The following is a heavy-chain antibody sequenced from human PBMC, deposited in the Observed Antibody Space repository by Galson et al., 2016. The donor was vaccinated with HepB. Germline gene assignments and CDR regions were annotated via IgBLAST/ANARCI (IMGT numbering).Heavy chain of an antibody. J-gene: IGHJ3*02. Sequence: SLRLSCAASGFTFSDYYMSWIRQAPGKGLEWVSYIISSGSYTSYADSVKGRFTISRDNAKNSLYLQMNSLRVEDTAVYYCARYRARDDAFDMWGQGTMVTVTS. CDR2: IISSGSYT. CDR3: ARYRARDDAFDM. V-gene: IGHV3-11*03. CDR1: GFTFSDYY. D-gene: IGHD2-2*01.